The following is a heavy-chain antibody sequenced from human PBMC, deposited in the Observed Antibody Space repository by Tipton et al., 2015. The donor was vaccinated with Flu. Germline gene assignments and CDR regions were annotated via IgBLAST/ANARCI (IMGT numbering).Heavy chain of an antibody. D-gene: IGHD6-13*01. J-gene: IGHJ5*02. CDR3: ARNDRYSSSWYNWFDP. V-gene: IGHV4-39*01. CDR1: GGSISSSSYY. CDR2: IYYSGST. Sequence: TLSLTCTVSGGSISSSSYYWGWIRQPPGKGLEWIGSIYYSGSTYYNPSLKSRVTISVDTSKNQFSLKLSSVTAADTAVYYCARNDRYSSSWYNWFDPWGQGTLVTVSS.